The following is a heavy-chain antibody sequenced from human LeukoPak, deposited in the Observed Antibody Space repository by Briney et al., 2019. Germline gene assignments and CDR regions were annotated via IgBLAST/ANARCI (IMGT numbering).Heavy chain of an antibody. CDR1: GFTFSSYG. J-gene: IGHJ4*02. CDR2: ISYDGSNK. V-gene: IGHV3-30*03. D-gene: IGHD1-14*01. CDR3: ATPDHDY. Sequence: GGSLRLSCAASGFTFSSYGMHWVRQAPGKGLEWVAIISYDGSNKYYADSVKGRFTISRDNSKNTVYLRMNSLRVEDTAVYYCATPDHDYWGQGTLVTVSS.